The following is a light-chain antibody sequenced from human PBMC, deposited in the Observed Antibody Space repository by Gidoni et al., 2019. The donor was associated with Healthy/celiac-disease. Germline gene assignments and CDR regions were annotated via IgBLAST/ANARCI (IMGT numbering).Light chain of an antibody. J-gene: IGKJ1*01. V-gene: IGKV3-20*01. CDR2: GES. Sequence: EIVLTQSPGTLSLSPGERATLSCRASQSVSSSYVAWYQQKPGQAPRLLIYGESSRATGIPDRFSGSGSGTDFTLTISRLEPEDFAVYYCQQYGSSPGWTFGQGTKVEIK. CDR3: QQYGSSPGWT. CDR1: QSVSSSY.